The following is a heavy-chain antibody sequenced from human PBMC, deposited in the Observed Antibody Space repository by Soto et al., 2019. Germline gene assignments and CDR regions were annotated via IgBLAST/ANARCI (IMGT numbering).Heavy chain of an antibody. D-gene: IGHD2-2*02. V-gene: IGHV1-69*02. Sequence: QVQLVQSGAEVKKPGSSVKVSCKASGGTFSSYTISWVRQAPGQGLDWMGRIIPILSIANYAQKFQGRVTNTSDKSASTAYMELSSLRSEDTAVYYCAMEYCSSTSCYRDYWGQGTLVTVSS. CDR1: GGTFSSYT. J-gene: IGHJ4*02. CDR3: AMEYCSSTSCYRDY. CDR2: IIPILSIA.